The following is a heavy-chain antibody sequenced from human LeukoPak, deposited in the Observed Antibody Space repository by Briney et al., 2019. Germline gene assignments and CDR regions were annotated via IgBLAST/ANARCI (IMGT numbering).Heavy chain of an antibody. CDR3: ARAYHPDIVVVPAAVYYYYGMDV. CDR2: INPNSGGT. J-gene: IGHJ6*02. V-gene: IGHV1-2*02. D-gene: IGHD2-2*01. CDR1: GYTFTGYY. Sequence: GASVKVCCKASGYTFTGYYMHWVRQAPGQGVEWMGWINPNSGGTNYAQKFQGRVTMTRDTSISTAYMELSRLRSDDTAVYYCARAYHPDIVVVPAAVYYYYGMDVWGQGTTVTVSS.